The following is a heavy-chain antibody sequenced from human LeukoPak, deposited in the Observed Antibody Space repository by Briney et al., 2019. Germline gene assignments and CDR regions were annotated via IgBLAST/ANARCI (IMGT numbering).Heavy chain of an antibody. D-gene: IGHD3-10*01. CDR2: ISYDGSNQ. V-gene: IGHV3-30*18. Sequence: GGSLRLSCAASGFSFSSYGIHWVRQAPGKGLEWVAVISYDGSNQYYADSVKGRFTISRDNSKNTLYLQMNSLRPEDTAVYYCAKAPHSGLLLIDLWGQGTLVTVSS. CDR3: AKAPHSGLLLIDL. CDR1: GFSFSSYG. J-gene: IGHJ5*02.